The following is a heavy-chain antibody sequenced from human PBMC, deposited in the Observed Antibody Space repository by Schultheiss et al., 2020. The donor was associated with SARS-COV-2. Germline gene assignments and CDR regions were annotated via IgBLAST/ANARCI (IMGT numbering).Heavy chain of an antibody. CDR2: ISSSSSYT. J-gene: IGHJ4*02. Sequence: GGSLRLSCAASGFTFSSYAMHWVRQAPGKGLEWVSYISSSSSYTNYADSVKGRFTISRDNSKNTLYLQMNSLRAEDTAVYYCARDSGVVPAAIRGYWGQGTLVTVS. CDR1: GFTFSSYA. CDR3: ARDSGVVPAAIRGY. V-gene: IGHV3-21*05. D-gene: IGHD2-2*02.